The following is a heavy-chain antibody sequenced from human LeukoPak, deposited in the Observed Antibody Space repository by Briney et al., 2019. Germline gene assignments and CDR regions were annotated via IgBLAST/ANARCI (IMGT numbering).Heavy chain of an antibody. CDR3: ASPYCSSTSCYPAFDI. V-gene: IGHV4-38-2*02. D-gene: IGHD2-2*01. CDR1: GYSISSGYY. J-gene: IGHJ3*02. Sequence: SETLSPTCTVSGYSISSGYYWGWIRQPPGKGLEWIGSIYHSGSTYYNPSLKSRVTISVDTSKNQFPLKLSSVTAADTAVYYCASPYCSSTSCYPAFDIWGQGTMVTVSS. CDR2: IYHSGST.